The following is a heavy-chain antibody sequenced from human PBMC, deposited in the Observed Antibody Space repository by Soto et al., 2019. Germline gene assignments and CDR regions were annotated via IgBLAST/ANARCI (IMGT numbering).Heavy chain of an antibody. J-gene: IGHJ4*02. V-gene: IGHV3-23*01. CDR3: VKEPDV. CDR2: ISPSGDST. CDR1: GFIFSTYS. Sequence: GSLRLSCEASGFIFSTYSMTWVRQAPGKGLEWVAAISPSGDSTYYADSVKGRLTISSDNSKNTVFLQMNSLSADDTALYYCVKEPDVWGQGIPVTVSS.